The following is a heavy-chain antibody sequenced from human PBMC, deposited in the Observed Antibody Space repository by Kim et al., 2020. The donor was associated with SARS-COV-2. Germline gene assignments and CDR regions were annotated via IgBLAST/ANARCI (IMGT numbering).Heavy chain of an antibody. CDR2: T. Sequence: TNYNPSLKSRVTISVDTSKNQFSLKLSSVTAADTAVYYCAREGPEGAFDIWGQGTMVTVSS. J-gene: IGHJ3*02. V-gene: IGHV4-59*01. CDR3: AREGPEGAFDI.